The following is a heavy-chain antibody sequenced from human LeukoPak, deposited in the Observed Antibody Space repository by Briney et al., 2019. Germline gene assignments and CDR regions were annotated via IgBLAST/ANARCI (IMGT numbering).Heavy chain of an antibody. CDR3: ARGGVATAWGAFDV. CDR1: GFAFSSYG. D-gene: IGHD4-23*01. CDR2: IYYDGNQK. J-gene: IGHJ3*01. V-gene: IGHV3-33*01. Sequence: PGGSLRLSRAASGFAFSSYGMHWVRQSPGEGLEWVAVIYYDGNQKYYGDSVKGRFTVSRDISESMLYLQMSSLRADDTAVYYCARGGVATAWGAFDVWGQGTTVIVSS.